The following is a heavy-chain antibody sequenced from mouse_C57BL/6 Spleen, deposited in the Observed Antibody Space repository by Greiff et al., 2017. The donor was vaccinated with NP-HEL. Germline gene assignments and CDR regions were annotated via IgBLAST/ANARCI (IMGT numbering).Heavy chain of an antibody. CDR1: GYTFTGYW. Sequence: VQLQQSGAELMKPGASVTLSCKATGYTFTGYWLEWVKQRPGHGLEWIGEILPGSGSTNYNEKFKGKATYTADTSANTAYMQLSSLTTQHSAIVSRAKESKTAMVNDWSQGTLVTVSA. V-gene: IGHV1-9*01. D-gene: IGHD2-2*01. J-gene: IGHJ3*01. CDR2: ILPGSGST. CDR3: AKESKTAMVND.